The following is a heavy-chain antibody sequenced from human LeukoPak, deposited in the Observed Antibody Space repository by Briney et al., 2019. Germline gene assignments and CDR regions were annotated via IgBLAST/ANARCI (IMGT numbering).Heavy chain of an antibody. CDR2: ISGSGGST. CDR1: GFTFSSYA. V-gene: IGHV3-23*01. D-gene: IGHD6-19*01. J-gene: IGHJ4*02. CDR3: AKTGSGWRYYFDY. Sequence: GGSLGLSCAAPGFTFSSYAMSWVRQAPGKGLEWVSAISGSGGSTYYADSVKGRFTISRDNSKNTLYLQMNSLRAEDTAVYYCAKTGSGWRYYFDYWGQGTLVTVSS.